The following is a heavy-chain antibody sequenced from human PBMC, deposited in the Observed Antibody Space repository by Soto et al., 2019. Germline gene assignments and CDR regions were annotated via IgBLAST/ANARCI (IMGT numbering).Heavy chain of an antibody. CDR2: INQDGSDK. Sequence: GGSLRLSCAVSGLTLSRYWMSWVRQAPGKGLEWVANINQDGSDKNYLDSVKGRFTVSRDNAKNSLYLQMNDLRVEDTAVYFCARGHYGMEDWGQGTTVTVSS. V-gene: IGHV3-7*05. CDR3: ARGHYGMED. CDR1: GLTLSRYW. J-gene: IGHJ6*02.